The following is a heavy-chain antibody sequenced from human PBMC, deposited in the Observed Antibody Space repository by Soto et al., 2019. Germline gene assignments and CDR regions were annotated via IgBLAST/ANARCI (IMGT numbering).Heavy chain of an antibody. CDR1: GGSISSSYW. V-gene: IGHV4-4*02. CDR3: ARVSGSYYYGMDV. CDR2: IYHSGST. Sequence: QVQLQESGPGLVKPSGTLSLTCAVSGGSISSSYWWSWVRQPPGKGLEWIGEIYHSGSTNYNTSLKSRVTISVDKSKNQFSLKVTSVTAADTAVYYCARVSGSYYYGMDVWGQGTTVTV. J-gene: IGHJ6*02.